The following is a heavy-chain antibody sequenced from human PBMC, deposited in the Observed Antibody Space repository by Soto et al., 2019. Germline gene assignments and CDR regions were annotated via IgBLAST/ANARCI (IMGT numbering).Heavy chain of an antibody. CDR3: ASASGDYLVLGGYYLDS. V-gene: IGHV4-4*02. D-gene: IGHD4-17*01. CDR1: GDSISSIKW. J-gene: IGHJ4*02. Sequence: QVQLQESGPGVMKPSGTLSLTCTVSGDSISSIKWWSWVRQPPGERLEWIGEAFHSGTANYNPSLKSRLTFSADTSKNQFSLKLTSVTAADTAVYYCASASGDYLVLGGYYLDSWGQGTLVTVSS. CDR2: AFHSGTA.